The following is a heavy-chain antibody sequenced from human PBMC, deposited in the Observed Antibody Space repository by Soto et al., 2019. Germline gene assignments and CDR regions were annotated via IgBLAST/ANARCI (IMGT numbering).Heavy chain of an antibody. J-gene: IGHJ4*02. D-gene: IGHD4-17*01. CDR2: TNGNLGTG. V-gene: IGHV1-69*06. Sequence: QVQLVQSGAEVKRPGSSVKVSCKASGGTFSSYPISWVRQAPGQGLEWMGGTNGNLGTGNYAQKFRGRLTITTDISTTTAYMELSSLTSEDTAVYDCARRDSHGYFRYFDNWGQGTLFTVSS. CDR1: GGTFSSYP. CDR3: ARRDSHGYFRYFDN.